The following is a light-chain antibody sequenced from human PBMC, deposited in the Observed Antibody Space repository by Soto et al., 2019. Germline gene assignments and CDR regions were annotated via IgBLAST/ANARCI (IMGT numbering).Light chain of an antibody. CDR1: SSNIGAGYD. J-gene: IGLJ3*02. Sequence: QSVLTQPPSVSGAPGQRVTISCTGSSSNIGAGYDVHWYQQLPGTAPKLLIYGNINRPSAVPDRFSGSKSGTSASLAITGLQAEDEADYYCQSYDSSLSGWVFGGGTKVTVL. CDR3: QSYDSSLSGWV. V-gene: IGLV1-40*01. CDR2: GNI.